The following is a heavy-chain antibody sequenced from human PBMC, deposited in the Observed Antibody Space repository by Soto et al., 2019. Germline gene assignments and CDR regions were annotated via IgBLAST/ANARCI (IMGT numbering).Heavy chain of an antibody. CDR1: VFSFSDHA. CDR2: VAHDGTSK. J-gene: IGHJ4*02. Sequence: GWSXRLSCSAAVFSFSDHAIHGFRRAPGKGLECVALVAHDGTSKYYAGSVKGRFTISSYKSSNTLFLQMDSLDTEDTAVYYCARDNRILGIVDEIEIWGRGTLVTVYS. D-gene: IGHD2-21*01. CDR3: ARDNRILGIVDEIEI. V-gene: IGHV3-30-3*01.